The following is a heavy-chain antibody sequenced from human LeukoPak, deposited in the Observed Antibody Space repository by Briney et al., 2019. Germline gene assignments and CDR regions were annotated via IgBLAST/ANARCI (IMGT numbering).Heavy chain of an antibody. CDR3: ASTEKIYCSSTSCSSRDYYGMDV. CDR1: GFTVSSKY. Sequence: PGGSLRLSCAASGFTVSSKYMSWVRQAPGKGLEWVSVIYSGGSTYYADSVKGRFTISRHNSKNTLYLQMNSLRAEDTAVYYCASTEKIYCSSTSCSSRDYYGMDVWGQGTTVTVSS. CDR2: IYSGGST. J-gene: IGHJ6*02. D-gene: IGHD2-2*01. V-gene: IGHV3-53*04.